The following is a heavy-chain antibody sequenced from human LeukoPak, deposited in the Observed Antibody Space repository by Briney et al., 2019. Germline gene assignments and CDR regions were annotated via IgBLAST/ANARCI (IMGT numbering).Heavy chain of an antibody. CDR2: IYHSGST. CDR1: GYSISSGYY. V-gene: IGHV4-38-2*01. J-gene: IGHJ4*02. D-gene: IGHD4-17*01. Sequence: PSETLSLTCAVSGYSISSGYYWGWIRQPTGKGLEWIGSIYHSGSTYYNPSLKSRVTISVDTSKNQFSLKLSSVTAADTAVYYCELTTVTTGEFDYWGQGTLVTVSS. CDR3: ELTTVTTGEFDY.